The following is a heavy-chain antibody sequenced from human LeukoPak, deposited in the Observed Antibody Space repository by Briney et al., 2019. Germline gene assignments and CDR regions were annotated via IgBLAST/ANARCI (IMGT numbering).Heavy chain of an antibody. CDR3: AKDWATTTY. D-gene: IGHD1-26*01. CDR1: GFTFDDYA. CDR2: ISWNSGSI. J-gene: IGHJ4*02. Sequence: PGRSLRLSCAASGFTFDDYAMHCVRQAPGKGLEWVSGISWNSGSIGYADSVKGRFTISRDNAKNSLYLQMNSLRAEDTALYYCAKDWATTTYWGQGTLVTVSS. V-gene: IGHV3-9*01.